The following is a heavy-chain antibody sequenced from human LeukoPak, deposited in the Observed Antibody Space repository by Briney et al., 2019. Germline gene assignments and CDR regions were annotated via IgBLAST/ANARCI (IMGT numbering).Heavy chain of an antibody. J-gene: IGHJ4*02. Sequence: SVKVSCKASGGTFSSYAISWVRQAPGQGLEWMGRIIPIFGTANYAQKFQGRVTITTDESTSTAYMELSSLRSEDTAVYYCARPHGDSYCGGDCYYYWGQGTLVTVSS. CDR2: IIPIFGTA. V-gene: IGHV1-69*05. D-gene: IGHD2-21*01. CDR3: ARPHGDSYCGGDCYYY. CDR1: GGTFSSYA.